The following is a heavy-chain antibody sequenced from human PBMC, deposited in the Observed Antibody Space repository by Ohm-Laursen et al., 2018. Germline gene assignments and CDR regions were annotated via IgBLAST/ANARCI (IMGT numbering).Heavy chain of an antibody. V-gene: IGHV3-48*01. CDR1: GFTFSSYP. J-gene: IGHJ5*02. CDR3: AKGNEYYYDSSGYYYWFDP. Sequence: SLRLSCAASGFTFSSYPMSWVRQAPGKGLEWVSYISSSGSTIYYADSVKGRFTISRDNAKNSLYLQMNSLRAEDTALYYCAKGNEYYYDSSGYYYWFDPWGQGTLVTVSS. D-gene: IGHD3-22*01. CDR2: ISSSGSTI.